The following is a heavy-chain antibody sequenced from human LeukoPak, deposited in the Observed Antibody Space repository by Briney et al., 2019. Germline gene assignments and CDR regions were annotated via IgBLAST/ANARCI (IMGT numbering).Heavy chain of an antibody. Sequence: ASETLSLTCTVSGGSISTYYWSWIRQPPGKGLEWIGYIYYSGSTHYNPSLKSRITISVDTSKNQFSLKVNSVTAADTAVYYCARYDPGAFDYWGQGTLVTVSS. D-gene: IGHD3-16*01. V-gene: IGHV4-59*12. CDR3: ARYDPGAFDY. CDR2: IYYSGST. CDR1: GGSISTYY. J-gene: IGHJ4*02.